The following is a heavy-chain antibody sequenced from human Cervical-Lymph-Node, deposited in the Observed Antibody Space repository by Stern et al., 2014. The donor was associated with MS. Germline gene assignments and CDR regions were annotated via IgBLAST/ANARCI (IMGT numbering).Heavy chain of an antibody. CDR3: ARDPGITMVGYYYYGMDV. CDR2: IWYDGSNK. Sequence: VQLLESGGGVVQPGRSLRLSCAASGFTFSSYGMHWVRQAPGKGLAWVAVIWYDGSNKYYADSVKGRFTISRDNSKNTLYLQMNSLRAEDTAVYYCARDPGITMVGYYYYGMDVWGQGTTVTISS. J-gene: IGHJ6*02. V-gene: IGHV3-33*01. D-gene: IGHD3-10*01. CDR1: GFTFSSYG.